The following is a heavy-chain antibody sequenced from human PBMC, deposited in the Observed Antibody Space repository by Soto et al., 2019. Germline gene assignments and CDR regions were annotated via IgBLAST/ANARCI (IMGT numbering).Heavy chain of an antibody. CDR2: INGSSTTL. J-gene: IGHJ5*02. V-gene: IGHV3-48*02. D-gene: IGHD2-21*02. CDR3: ARGDRFRCNGGHCFSDGLFLS. CDR1: GFDFGIYS. Sequence: EVQLVESRGDLVQRGGSLRLSCAASGFDFGIYSMNWVRQAPGKGLEWISYINGSSTTLYYADSVRGRFIISRDNAENSLYLQMNSLRDDDTAVYFCARGDRFRCNGGHCFSDGLFLSWGQGTLVTVSP.